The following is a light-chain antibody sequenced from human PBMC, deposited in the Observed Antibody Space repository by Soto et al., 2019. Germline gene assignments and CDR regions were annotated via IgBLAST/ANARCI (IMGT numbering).Light chain of an antibody. CDR3: QQYDSSPLT. Sequence: EIVLTQSPGTLSLSPGERATLSCRASLSISSNFLAWYQQKPGQAPRLLIYGASSRATGIPDRFSGSGSGTDFTLTISRLEPEDVAVYYCQQYDSSPLTFGEGTKVEIK. CDR1: LSISSNF. J-gene: IGKJ4*01. CDR2: GAS. V-gene: IGKV3-20*01.